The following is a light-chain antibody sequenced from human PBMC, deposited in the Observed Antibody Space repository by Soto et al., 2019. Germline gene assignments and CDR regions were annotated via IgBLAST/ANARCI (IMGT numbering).Light chain of an antibody. V-gene: IGKV3-11*01. J-gene: IGKJ5*01. CDR3: HQRHSWPIS. CDR1: QSVSNF. CDR2: DAS. Sequence: EIVLTQSPATLSLSPGEGATLSCRASQSVSNFLLWFQQNPGQAPRLLIYDASNRATGIPARFSGSGSGTDFTLTISSLEPEDFAVYYCHQRHSWPISFGQGTRLEIK.